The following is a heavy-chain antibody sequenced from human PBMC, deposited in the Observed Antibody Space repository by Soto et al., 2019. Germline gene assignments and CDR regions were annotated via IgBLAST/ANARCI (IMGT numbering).Heavy chain of an antibody. V-gene: IGHV1-69*13. CDR2: IIPISGAT. J-gene: IGHJ6*02. CDR3: ARVRCFNGLCHTADYGMDV. CDR1: GDVFRSYG. Sequence: GASVKVSCKASGDVFRSYGINWVRQAPGQGLEWMGGIIPISGATNYAQKFQGRVAITADDSTDTVYMELSRLRSEDTAVYFCARVRCFNGLCHTADYGMDVWGQGTTVTVSS. D-gene: IGHD2-8*01.